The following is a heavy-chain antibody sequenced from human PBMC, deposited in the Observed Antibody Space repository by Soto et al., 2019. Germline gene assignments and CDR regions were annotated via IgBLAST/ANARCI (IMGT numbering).Heavy chain of an antibody. J-gene: IGHJ4*02. CDR1: GFTFSSYS. D-gene: IGHD3-10*01. Sequence: GGSLRLSCAASGFTFSSYSMNWVRQAPGKGLEWVSYISSSSSTIYYADSVKGRFTISRDNAKNSLYLQMNSLRAEDTAVYYCARVKVLWFGELLSHYFDYWGQGTLVTVSS. CDR2: ISSSSSTI. V-gene: IGHV3-48*01. CDR3: ARVKVLWFGELLSHYFDY.